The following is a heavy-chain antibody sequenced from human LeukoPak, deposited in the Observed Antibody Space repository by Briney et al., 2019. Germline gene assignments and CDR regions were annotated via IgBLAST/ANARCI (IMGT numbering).Heavy chain of an antibody. Sequence: GGSLRLSCAVSGFTVSGNYMSWVRQAPGKGLEWVSLIYSGGTTYYADSVKGRFTISRDNSKTTLYLQMNSLRAEDTAVYYCARDGEYGDSPFDYWGQGTLVTVSS. V-gene: IGHV3-53*01. CDR3: ARDGEYGDSPFDY. CDR1: GFTVSGNY. CDR2: IYSGGTT. J-gene: IGHJ4*02. D-gene: IGHD4-17*01.